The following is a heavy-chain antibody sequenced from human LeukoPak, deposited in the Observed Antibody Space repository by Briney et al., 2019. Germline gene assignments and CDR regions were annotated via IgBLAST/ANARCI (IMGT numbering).Heavy chain of an antibody. D-gene: IGHD2-2*01. CDR1: GYTFTSYY. CDR2: INPRGGST. V-gene: IGHV1-46*01. CDR3: ARRVVVVPAAPTPGDDWFVP. J-gene: IGHJ5*02. Sequence: GASVTVSCKASGYTFTSYYMHWLRQAPGQGREWMGIINPRGGSTSYAQKFQGRVTMTRDTSTSTVYMELSSLRSEDTAVYYCARRVVVVPAAPTPGDDWFVPWGQGTLVTVSS.